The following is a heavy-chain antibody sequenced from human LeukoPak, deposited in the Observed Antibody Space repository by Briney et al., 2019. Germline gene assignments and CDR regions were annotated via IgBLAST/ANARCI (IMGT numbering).Heavy chain of an antibody. V-gene: IGHV4-59*01. CDR3: ARKNDFDI. CDR1: GGSISSDH. CDR2: IYYSGST. J-gene: IGHJ3*02. D-gene: IGHD2/OR15-2a*01. Sequence: PSETLPLTCTVSGGSISSDHWNWIRQPPVKGLEWIGCIYYSGSTYYNPSLKSRVTISVDMSKSQFSLRLTSVTAADTAVYYCARKNDFDIWGQGTLVTVSS.